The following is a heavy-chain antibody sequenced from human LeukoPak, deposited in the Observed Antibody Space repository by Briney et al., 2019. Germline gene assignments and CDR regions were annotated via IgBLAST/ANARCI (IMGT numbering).Heavy chain of an antibody. D-gene: IGHD3-9*01. V-gene: IGHV1-2*02. CDR2: INPNSGGT. Sequence: ASVKVSCKASGYAFTGYYMRWVRQAPGQGLEWMGWINPNSGGTNYAQKFQGRVTMTRDTSISTAYMELSRLRSDDTAVYYCARGDILTGYYLNWFDPWGQGTLVTVSS. J-gene: IGHJ5*02. CDR3: ARGDILTGYYLNWFDP. CDR1: GYAFTGYY.